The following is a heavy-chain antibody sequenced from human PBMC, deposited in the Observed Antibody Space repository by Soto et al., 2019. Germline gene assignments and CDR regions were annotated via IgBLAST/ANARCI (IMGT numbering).Heavy chain of an antibody. J-gene: IGHJ4*02. D-gene: IGHD5-18*01. CDR3: ASGIQLWLRRINNGYSG. CDR1: GGTFSTYA. V-gene: IGHV1-69*05. Sequence: QVQLVQSGAEVKKPESSVKVSCKAPGGTFSTYAISWVRQAPGQGLEWMGGIIPMFGTANYAQRFQDRVTXTXHDSTNTVYMELSSLRSEDTAVYFCASGIQLWLRRINNGYSGWGQGTLVTVSS. CDR2: IIPMFGTA.